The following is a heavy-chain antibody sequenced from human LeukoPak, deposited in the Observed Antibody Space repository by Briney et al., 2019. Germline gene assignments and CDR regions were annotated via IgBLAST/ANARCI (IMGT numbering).Heavy chain of an antibody. J-gene: IGHJ4*02. CDR1: GGSINSGDYY. Sequence: KPSQTLSLTCTVSGGSINSGDYYWSWIRQPPGKGLEWIGYIYYSGNSFYNPSLKSRVTISVDTSKNHVSLNLSSVTAADTAVYYCARGHNPYYFDYWGQGTLVTVSS. D-gene: IGHD2-21*01. CDR3: ARGHNPYYFDY. CDR2: IYYSGNS. V-gene: IGHV4-30-4*08.